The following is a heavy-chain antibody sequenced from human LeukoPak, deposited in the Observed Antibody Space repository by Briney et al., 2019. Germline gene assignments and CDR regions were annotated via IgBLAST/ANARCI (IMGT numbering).Heavy chain of an antibody. V-gene: IGHV3-30*18. Sequence: GRSLRLSCAASGFTFSSYGMHWVRQAPGKGLEWVAVISYDGSNKYYADSVKGRFTISRDNSKNTLYLQMNSLRAEDTAVYYCAKGRMATISNFDYWGQGTLVTVPS. CDR1: GFTFSSYG. D-gene: IGHD5-24*01. J-gene: IGHJ4*02. CDR2: ISYDGSNK. CDR3: AKGRMATISNFDY.